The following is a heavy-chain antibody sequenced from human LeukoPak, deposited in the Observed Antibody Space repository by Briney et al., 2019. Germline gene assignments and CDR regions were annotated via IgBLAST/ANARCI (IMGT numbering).Heavy chain of an antibody. CDR3: ATYYDFWSGYPN. V-gene: IGHV1-24*01. D-gene: IGHD3-3*01. CDR2: FDPEDGET. J-gene: IGHJ4*02. Sequence: ASVKVSCKVSGYTLTELSMHWVRQAPGKGLEWMGGFDPEDGETIYTQKFQGRVTMTEDTSTDTAYMELSSLRSEDTAVYYCATYYDFWSGYPNWGQGTLGTVSS. CDR1: GYTLTELS.